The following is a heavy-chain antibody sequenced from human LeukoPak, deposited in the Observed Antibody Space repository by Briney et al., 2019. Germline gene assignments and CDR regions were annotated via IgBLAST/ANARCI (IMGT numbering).Heavy chain of an antibody. V-gene: IGHV4-59*12. J-gene: IGHJ3*02. D-gene: IGHD3-10*01. CDR2: IYYSGST. CDR1: GGSISTSY. Sequence: SETLSLTCTVSGGSISTSYWSWLRQSPGKGLEWIGYIYYSGSTNYNPSLKSRVTISLDTSRNQFSLKLNSVTAADTAVYYCAKSNGYGLVDIWGQGTMVTVSS. CDR3: AKSNGYGLVDI.